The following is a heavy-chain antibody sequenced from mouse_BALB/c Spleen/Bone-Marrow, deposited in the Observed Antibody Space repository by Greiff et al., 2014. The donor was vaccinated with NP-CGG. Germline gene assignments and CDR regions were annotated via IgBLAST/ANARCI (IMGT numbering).Heavy chain of an antibody. CDR3: ARDRGVQGYAMDY. J-gene: IGHJ4*01. D-gene: IGHD2-14*01. V-gene: IGHV5-4*02. Sequence: EVKLLESGGGLVKPGGSLKLSCAASGFTFSDYYMYWVRQTPEKRLEWVATISDGGSYTYYPDSAKGRFTISRDIAKNNLYLQMSSLKSEDTAMYYCARDRGVQGYAMDYWGQGTSVTVSS. CDR2: ISDGGSYT. CDR1: GFTFSDYY.